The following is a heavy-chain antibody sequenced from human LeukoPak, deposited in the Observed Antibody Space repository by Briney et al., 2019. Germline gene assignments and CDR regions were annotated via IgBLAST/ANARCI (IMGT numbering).Heavy chain of an antibody. D-gene: IGHD2-15*01. CDR3: ARRLGLAHAFDI. CDR1: GFSLIPKKVG. V-gene: IGHV2-5*02. CDR2: VYWDDDK. J-gene: IGHJ3*02. Sequence: SGPTLVKPTQTLTLTCTLSGFSLIPKKVGVGWIRQPPVKALEWLALVYWDDDKWYSLSLKSRLTVSKDTSKNQVVLTMTNMDPVDTATYYCARRLGLAHAFDIWGQGTMVTVSS.